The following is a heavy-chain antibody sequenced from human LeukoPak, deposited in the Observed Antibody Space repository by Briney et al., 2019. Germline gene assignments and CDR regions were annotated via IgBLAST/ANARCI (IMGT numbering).Heavy chain of an antibody. CDR2: INHSGST. J-gene: IGHJ4*02. CDR3: ARLLGGGYFDY. Sequence: SETLSLTCAVYGGSFSGYYWSWIRQPPGKGLEWIGEINHSGSTNYNPSLKSRVTISVDTSKNQFSLKLSSVTAADTAVYYCARLLGGGYFDYWGQGTLVTVSS. V-gene: IGHV4-34*01. CDR1: GGSFSGYY. D-gene: IGHD2/OR15-2a*01.